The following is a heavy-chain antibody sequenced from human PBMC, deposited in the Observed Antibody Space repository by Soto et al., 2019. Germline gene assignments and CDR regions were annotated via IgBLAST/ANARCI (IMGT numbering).Heavy chain of an antibody. CDR3: ATNWNLALVPAAYFDS. CDR1: NFSVLTSIYY. Sequence: SETLSLTCTVSNFSVLTSIYYWAWIRQPPGKGLEWVGTVYYTGTTYYNPSLQSRVTISIDTSKNQFSLNLNSVTAADTAVYYCATNWNLALVPAAYFDSWGQGTLDTVSS. J-gene: IGHJ4*02. D-gene: IGHD2-2*01. V-gene: IGHV4-39*01. CDR2: VYYTGTT.